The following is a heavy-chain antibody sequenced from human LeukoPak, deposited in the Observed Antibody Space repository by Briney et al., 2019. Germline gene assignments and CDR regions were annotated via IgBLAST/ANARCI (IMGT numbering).Heavy chain of an antibody. CDR2: IWYDGSNK. J-gene: IGHJ4*02. D-gene: IGHD3-22*01. Sequence: PGGSLRLSCAASGFTFSSYGMHWVRQAPGKGLEWVAVIWYDGSNKYYADSVKGRFTISRDNSKNTLYLQMNSLRAEDTAVYYCARDEKSNYYDSSGPSDYWGQGTLVTVSS. CDR3: ARDEKSNYYDSSGPSDY. CDR1: GFTFSSYG. V-gene: IGHV3-33*01.